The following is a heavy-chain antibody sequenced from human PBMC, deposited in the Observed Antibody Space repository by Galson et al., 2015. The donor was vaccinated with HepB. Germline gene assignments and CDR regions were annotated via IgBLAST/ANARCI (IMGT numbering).Heavy chain of an antibody. D-gene: IGHD6-13*01. CDR3: AREGRPSIAAAGVHVFGMDV. CDR2: IYSGGST. V-gene: IGHV3-53*01. J-gene: IGHJ6*02. Sequence: SLRLSCAASGFTVSSNYMSWVRQAPGKGLEWVSVIYSGGSTYYADSVKGRFTISRDNSKNTLYLQMNSLRAEDTAVYYCAREGRPSIAAAGVHVFGMDVWGQGTTVTVSS. CDR1: GFTVSSNY.